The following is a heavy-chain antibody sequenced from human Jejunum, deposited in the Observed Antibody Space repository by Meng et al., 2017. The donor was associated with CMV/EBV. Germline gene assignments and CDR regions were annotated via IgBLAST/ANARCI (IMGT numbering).Heavy chain of an antibody. V-gene: IGHV3-7*04. J-gene: IGHJ4*02. CDR3: EGGDGY. CDR1: GFTFSRSW. CDR2: INEDGSLT. Sequence: SCAAFGFTFSRSWMSWVRQAPGKGPEWVANINEDGSLTHYVDSVKGRFTIYRDNTQNSLYLQMNSLRGDDTAVYYCEGGDGYWGQGTLVTVSS.